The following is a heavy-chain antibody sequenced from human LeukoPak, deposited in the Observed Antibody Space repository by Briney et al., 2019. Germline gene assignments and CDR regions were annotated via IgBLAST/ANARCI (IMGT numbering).Heavy chain of an antibody. CDR1: GFTVSSSNY. Sequence: GGSLRLSCAASGFTVSSSNYMNWVRQAPGKGLEWVSGIYTGGTTYYTDSVKGRFTISRDNPNNALYLQMHSLRAEDTAVYYCAREISRFGIWGQGTLVTVSS. CDR3: AREISRFGI. D-gene: IGHD3-16*01. CDR2: IYTGGTT. V-gene: IGHV3-66*01. J-gene: IGHJ4*02.